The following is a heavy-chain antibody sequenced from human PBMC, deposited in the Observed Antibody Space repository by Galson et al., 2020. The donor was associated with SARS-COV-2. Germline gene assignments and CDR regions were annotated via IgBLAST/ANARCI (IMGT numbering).Heavy chain of an antibody. V-gene: IGHV3-21*01. CDR2: ISSSSSYI. J-gene: IGHJ6*02. CDR1: GFTFSSYS. D-gene: IGHD1-26*01. CDR3: ASLYGAGATSCYYYGMDV. Sequence: NSGGSLRLSCAASGFTFSSYSMNWVRQAPGKGLEWVSSISSSSSYIYYADSVKGRFTISRDNAKNSLYLQMNSLRAEDTAVYYCASLYGAGATSCYYYGMDVWGQGTTVTVSS.